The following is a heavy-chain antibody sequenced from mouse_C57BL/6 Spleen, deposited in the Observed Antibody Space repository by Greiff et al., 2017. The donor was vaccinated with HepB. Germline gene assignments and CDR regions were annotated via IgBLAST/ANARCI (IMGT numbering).Heavy chain of an antibody. V-gene: IGHV14-3*01. CDR1: GFNIKNPY. Sequence: EVKLVESVAELVRPGASVKLSCTASGFNIKNPYMHWVKQRPEQGLEWIGRIDPANGKPKYAPKFQGKATITADTSSNTAYLQLSSLTSEDTAIYYCAREGGYGSYEAYWGQGTLVTVSA. CDR3: AREGGYGSYEAY. J-gene: IGHJ3*01. D-gene: IGHD1-1*02. CDR2: IDPANGKP.